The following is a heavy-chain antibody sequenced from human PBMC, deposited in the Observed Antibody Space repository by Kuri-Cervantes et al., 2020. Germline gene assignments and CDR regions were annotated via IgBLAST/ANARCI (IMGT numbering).Heavy chain of an antibody. Sequence: GGSLRLSCAASGFTFSSYGMHWVRQAPGKGLEWVAVISYDGSNKYYADSVKGRFTISRDNSKNTLYLQMNSLRAEDTAVYYCAKQITAWDYYYGMDVWGQGTTVTV. J-gene: IGHJ6*02. CDR2: ISYDGSNK. CDR1: GFTFSSYG. CDR3: AKQITAWDYYYGMDV. D-gene: IGHD3-16*01. V-gene: IGHV3-30*18.